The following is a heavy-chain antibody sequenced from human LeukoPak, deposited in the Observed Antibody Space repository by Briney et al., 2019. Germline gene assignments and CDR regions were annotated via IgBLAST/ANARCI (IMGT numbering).Heavy chain of an antibody. V-gene: IGHV3-30*18. Sequence: GGSLRLSCAASGFTLSSYGMHWVRQAPGKGLEWVAVISYDGSNKYYADSVKGRFTISRDNSKNTLYLQMNSLRAEDTAVYYCAKGIQIHYYDSSGYYYAALDYWGQGTLVTVSS. D-gene: IGHD3-22*01. CDR2: ISYDGSNK. CDR3: AKGIQIHYYDSSGYYYAALDY. J-gene: IGHJ4*02. CDR1: GFTLSSYG.